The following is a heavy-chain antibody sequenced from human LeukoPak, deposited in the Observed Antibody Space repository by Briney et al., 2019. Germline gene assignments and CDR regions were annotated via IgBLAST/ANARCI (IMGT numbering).Heavy chain of an antibody. CDR1: GDSIRSYY. CDR2: IYYTGNT. J-gene: IGHJ4*02. Sequence: SETLSLTCTVSGDSIRSYYWSWIRQPPGKGLECIGYIYYTGNTNYNPSLKSRVTISVDTSKNKFSLKVSSVTAADTAVYYCARVNGDYVFGDYIDYWGQGTLVIVSS. V-gene: IGHV4-59*01. D-gene: IGHD4-17*01. CDR3: ARVNGDYVFGDYIDY.